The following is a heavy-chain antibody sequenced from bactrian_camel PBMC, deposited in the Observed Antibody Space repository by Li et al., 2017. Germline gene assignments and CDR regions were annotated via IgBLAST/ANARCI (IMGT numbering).Heavy chain of an antibody. J-gene: IGHJ6*01. CDR1: GYTFNTY. CDR3: FFGPVGYCSGGYWYQADFNY. CDR2: IDTGDGST. V-gene: IGHV3S28*01. D-gene: IGHD2*01. Sequence: QLVESGGGSALAGGYVRLSCAASGYTFNTYSWFRQAPGKEREGVAAIDTGDGSTCYLNSVEGRFTISHDNAKNTLYLHMNSLKPEDTAMYYCFFGPVGYCSGGYWYQADFNYWGQGTQVTVS.